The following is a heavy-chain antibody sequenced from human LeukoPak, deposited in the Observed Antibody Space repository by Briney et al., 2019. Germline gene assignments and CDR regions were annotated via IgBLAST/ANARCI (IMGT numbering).Heavy chain of an antibody. CDR1: GYSISSGYY. Sequence: SETLSLTCTVSGYSISSGYYWGWIRQPPGKGLEWIGSIYHSGSTYYNPSLKSRVTISVDTSKNQFSLKLSSVTAADTAVYYCARWDSSGRFDPWGQGTLVTVSS. CDR2: IYHSGST. J-gene: IGHJ5*02. V-gene: IGHV4-38-2*02. CDR3: ARWDSSGRFDP. D-gene: IGHD3-22*01.